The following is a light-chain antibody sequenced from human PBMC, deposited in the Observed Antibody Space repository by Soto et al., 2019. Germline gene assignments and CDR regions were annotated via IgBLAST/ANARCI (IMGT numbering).Light chain of an antibody. CDR1: SSDVGGYNF. Sequence: QSALTQPPSAYGYPGQSVTISCTGTSSDVGGYNFFSWYQQHQGKAPKLMIYEVDKRPSGVPDRFSGSKSGNTASLTVSGLQAEDEADYYCSSYAVTTPYVFGTGTKLTVL. CDR3: SSYAVTTPYV. V-gene: IGLV2-8*01. CDR2: EVD. J-gene: IGLJ1*01.